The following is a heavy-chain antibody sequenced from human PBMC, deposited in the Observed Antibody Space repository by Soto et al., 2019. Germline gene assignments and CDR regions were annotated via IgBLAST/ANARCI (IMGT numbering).Heavy chain of an antibody. V-gene: IGHV4-59*01. D-gene: IGHD2-2*01. CDR1: GGSISSYY. J-gene: IGHJ6*02. CDR2: IYYSGST. CDR3: ARENVVVPAATPYYYYYYGMDV. Sequence: SETLSLTCTVSGGSISSYYWSWIRQPPGKGLEWIGYIYYSGSTNYNPSLKSRVAISVDTSKNQFSLKLSSVTAADTAVYYCARENVVVPAATPYYYYYYGMDVWGQGTTVTSP.